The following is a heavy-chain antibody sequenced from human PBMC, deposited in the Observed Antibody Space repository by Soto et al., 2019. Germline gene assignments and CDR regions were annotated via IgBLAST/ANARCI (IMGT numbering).Heavy chain of an antibody. CDR1: GFTFSSYG. CDR2: ISYDGSNK. J-gene: IGHJ6*02. Sequence: LRLSCAASGFTFSSYGMHWVRQAPGKGLEWVAVISYDGSNKYYADSVKGRFTISRDNSKNTLYLQMNSLRAEDTAVYYCAKDLMVRGVIGCMDVWGQGTTVTVSS. D-gene: IGHD3-10*01. V-gene: IGHV3-30*18. CDR3: AKDLMVRGVIGCMDV.